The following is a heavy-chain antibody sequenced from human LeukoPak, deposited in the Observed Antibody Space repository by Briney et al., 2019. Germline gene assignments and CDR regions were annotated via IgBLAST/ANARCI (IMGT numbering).Heavy chain of an antibody. Sequence: SVKVSCKASGGTFNTYAFNWVRQAPGQGLEWMGRIIPVFGTPHYAQKYQGRLTITTDEFASTVYMELSSLRSEDTAVYYCARDWGVGGYSYGNAFDIWGQGTMVTVSS. CDR3: ARDWGVGGYSYGNAFDI. J-gene: IGHJ3*02. V-gene: IGHV1-69*05. CDR1: GGTFNTYA. D-gene: IGHD5-18*01. CDR2: IIPVFGTP.